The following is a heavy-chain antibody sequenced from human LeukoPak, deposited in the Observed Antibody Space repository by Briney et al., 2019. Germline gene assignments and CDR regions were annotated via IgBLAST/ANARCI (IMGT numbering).Heavy chain of an antibody. J-gene: IGHJ4*02. CDR1: GFSFSSYT. CDR3: ARAAGKTSRRGYSYGALDY. D-gene: IGHD5-18*01. V-gene: IGHV3-23*01. CDR2: ISGGGDTT. Sequence: GGSLRLSCSASGFSFSSYTMTWVRQAPGKGPEWVSIISGGGDTTFYTDSVKGRFTISRDNSKNTLYLQMNSLRAEDTAVYYCARAAGKTSRRGYSYGALDYWGQGTLVTVSS.